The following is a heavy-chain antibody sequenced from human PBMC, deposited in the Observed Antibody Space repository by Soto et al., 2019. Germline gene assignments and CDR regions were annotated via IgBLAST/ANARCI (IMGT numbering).Heavy chain of an antibody. CDR3: ARHLHDIVVVPAAMDWFDP. V-gene: IGHV4-39*01. J-gene: IGHJ5*02. D-gene: IGHD2-2*01. CDR2: IYYSGST. Sequence: SETLSLTCTVSGGSISSSSYYWGWIRQPPGKGLEWIGSIYYSGSTYYNPSLKSRVTISVDTSKNQFSLKLSSVTAADTAVYYCARHLHDIVVVPAAMDWFDPWGQGTLVTVSS. CDR1: GGSISSSSYY.